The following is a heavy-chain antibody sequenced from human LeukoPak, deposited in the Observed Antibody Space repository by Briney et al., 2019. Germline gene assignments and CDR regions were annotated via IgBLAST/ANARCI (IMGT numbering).Heavy chain of an antibody. Sequence: PSEPLSLTCSGSNYSISNSLYWGWLRQPPGKGLEWIGSVHHSGSTYYNPSLKSRVTISIDTSRNQFSLTMSSVTAADTAVYYCAGKYYYDSSGYFYVDYWGEGTLVTVSS. CDR2: VHHSGST. J-gene: IGHJ4*02. D-gene: IGHD3-22*01. CDR1: NYSISNSLY. CDR3: AGKYYYDSSGYFYVDY. V-gene: IGHV4-38-2*02.